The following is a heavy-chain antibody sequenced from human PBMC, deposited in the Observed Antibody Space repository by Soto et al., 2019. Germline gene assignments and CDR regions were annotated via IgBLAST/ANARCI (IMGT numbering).Heavy chain of an antibody. CDR1: GGTFSSYT. CDR2: IIPIFGTA. V-gene: IGHV1-69*12. CDR3: AVGYDSTGYFAFY. D-gene: IGHD3-22*01. J-gene: IGHJ4*02. Sequence: QVHLVQSGAEVKKPGSSVKVSCKASGGTFSSYTISWVRQAPGQGLEWMGGIIPIFGTAHYAQKFQGKFTITADESTNPAYMALSSLRSEDPAVSYCAVGYDSTGYFAFYWGQGTLVTVSS.